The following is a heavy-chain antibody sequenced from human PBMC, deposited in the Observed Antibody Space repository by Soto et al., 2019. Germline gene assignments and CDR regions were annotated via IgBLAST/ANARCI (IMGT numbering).Heavy chain of an antibody. Sequence: QVQLVESGGGVVQPGRSLRLSCAASGLTFSSSAMHWVRQAPGTGLEWVALISYDASNKYYVDSVKGRFTISRDNSQNTLDLQMISLREEDTAVYYCADETKSYFYGMDVWGQGTTVTVSS. V-gene: IGHV3-30*03. CDR3: ADETKSYFYGMDV. CDR1: GLTFSSSA. J-gene: IGHJ6*02. CDR2: ISYDASNK.